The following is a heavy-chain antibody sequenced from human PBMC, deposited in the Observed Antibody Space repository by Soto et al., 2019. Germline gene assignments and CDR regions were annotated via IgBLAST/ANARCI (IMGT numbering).Heavy chain of an antibody. V-gene: IGHV1-3*01. Sequence: ASVKVSCKASGYTFTSYAMHWVRQAPGQRLEWMGWINAGNGNTKYSQKFQGRVTITRDTSASTAYMELSSLRSEDTAVYYCAGEGYYDSSGYYGPPFDYWGQGTLVTVSS. D-gene: IGHD3-22*01. CDR2: INAGNGNT. J-gene: IGHJ4*02. CDR3: AGEGYYDSSGYYGPPFDY. CDR1: GYTFTSYA.